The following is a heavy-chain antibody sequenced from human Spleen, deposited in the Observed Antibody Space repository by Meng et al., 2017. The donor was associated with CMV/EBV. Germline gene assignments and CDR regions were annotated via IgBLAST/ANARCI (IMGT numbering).Heavy chain of an antibody. CDR1: GFTFDDHG. D-gene: IGHD3-16*02. CDR2: INWNDGST. V-gene: IGHV3-20*04. CDR3: ASQGQVGGVISQFDN. Sequence: SCATSGFTFDDHGMVWVRQAPGKGLEWVAGINWNDGSTAYGDSVQGRFTISRDNAKNSLYLQMNSLRTEDTAVYYCASQGQVGGVISQFDNWGQGTLVTVSS. J-gene: IGHJ4*02.